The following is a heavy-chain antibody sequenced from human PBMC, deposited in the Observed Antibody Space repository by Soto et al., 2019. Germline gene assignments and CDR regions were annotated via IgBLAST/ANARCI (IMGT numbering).Heavy chain of an antibody. CDR2: IDPTGGST. D-gene: IGHD2-15*01. CDR1: GYTFTSYS. CDR3: ARDYYSGSRAFDS. V-gene: IGHV1-46*01. Sequence: ASVKVSCKASGYTFTSYSMHWVRQAPGQGLEWMGIIDPTGGSTSYAQKFQGRVTMTRDTSTSTVYMELSSLRSEDTAVYYGARDYYSGSRAFDSWGQGTMVTVSS. J-gene: IGHJ3*02.